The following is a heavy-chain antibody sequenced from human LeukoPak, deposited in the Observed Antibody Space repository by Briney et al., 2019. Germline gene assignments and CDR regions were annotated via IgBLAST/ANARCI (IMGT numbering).Heavy chain of an antibody. V-gene: IGHV4-59*01. Sequence: PSETLSLTCTVSGGSISSYYWSWIRQPPGKGLEWIGYIYYSGSTNYNPSLKSRVTISVDTSKNQFSLKLSSVTAADTAVYYCARNFWSGYHGAFDIWGQGTMVTVSS. CDR2: IYYSGST. CDR1: GGSISSYY. CDR3: ARNFWSGYHGAFDI. D-gene: IGHD3-3*01. J-gene: IGHJ3*02.